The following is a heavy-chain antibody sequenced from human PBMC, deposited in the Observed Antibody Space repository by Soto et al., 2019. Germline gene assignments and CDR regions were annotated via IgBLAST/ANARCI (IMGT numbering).Heavy chain of an antibody. D-gene: IGHD4-17*01. J-gene: IGHJ4*02. Sequence: QVQLVESGGGVVQPGRSLRLSCAASGFTFSSYAMHWVRQAPGKGLEWVAGISYDGSNKYYADSVKGRFTISRDNSKNTVYLQMYSLRAEDTAVYYCARDRRGYYFDYWGQGTLVTVSS. CDR1: GFTFSSYA. CDR3: ARDRRGYYFDY. V-gene: IGHV3-30-3*01. CDR2: ISYDGSNK.